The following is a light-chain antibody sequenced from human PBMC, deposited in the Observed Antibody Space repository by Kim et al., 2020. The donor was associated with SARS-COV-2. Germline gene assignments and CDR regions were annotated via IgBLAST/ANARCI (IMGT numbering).Light chain of an antibody. CDR1: QSVSSY. CDR2: DAS. Sequence: LSPGERATRSGRASQSVSSYLAWYQQNPGQAPRLLIYDASNRATGIPARFSGSGSGTDFTLTISSLEPEDFAVYYCQQRSNWPLTFGGGTKVDIK. V-gene: IGKV3-11*01. J-gene: IGKJ4*01. CDR3: QQRSNWPLT.